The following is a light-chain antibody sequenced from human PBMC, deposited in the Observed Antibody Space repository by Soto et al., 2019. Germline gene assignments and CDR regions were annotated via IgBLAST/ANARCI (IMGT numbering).Light chain of an antibody. CDR2: GND. CDR3: ATWDTNLSAV. J-gene: IGLJ3*02. CDR1: TSNIGHNY. Sequence: QSVLPQPPSVSAAPGQTVTISCSGGTSNIGHNYVSWYQQLQGTAPTPLIYGNDKRPSGIPDRFSGSKSGTSATLAITGLQNGDEADYYCATWDTNLSAVFGGGTKLTVL. V-gene: IGLV1-51*01.